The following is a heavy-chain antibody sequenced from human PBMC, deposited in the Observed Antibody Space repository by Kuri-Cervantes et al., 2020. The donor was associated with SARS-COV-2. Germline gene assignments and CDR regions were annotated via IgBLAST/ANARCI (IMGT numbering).Heavy chain of an antibody. CDR3: ARDGILWFGELFGDAFDI. CDR1: GYSISSGYY. V-gene: IGHV4-38-2*02. Sequence: SETLSLTCTVSGYSISSGYYWGWIRQPPGKGLEWIGSIYHSGSTYYNPSLKSRVTMSVDTSKNQFSLKLSSVTAADTAVYYCARDGILWFGELFGDAFDIWGQGTMVTVSS. CDR2: IYHSGST. D-gene: IGHD3-10*01. J-gene: IGHJ3*02.